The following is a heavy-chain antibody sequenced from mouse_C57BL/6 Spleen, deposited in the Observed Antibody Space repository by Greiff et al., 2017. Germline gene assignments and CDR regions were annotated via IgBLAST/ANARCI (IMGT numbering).Heavy chain of an antibody. CDR3: ARGYGYPDY. V-gene: IGHV1-81*01. J-gene: IGHJ2*01. Sequence: VQLQQSGAELARPGASVTLSCKASGYTFTSYGISWVKQRTGQGLEWIGEIYPRSGNTYYNEKFKGKATLTADKSSSTAYMELRSLTSEDSAVYFWARGYGYPDYWGQGTTLTVSS. CDR2: IYPRSGNT. D-gene: IGHD2-2*01. CDR1: GYTFTSYG.